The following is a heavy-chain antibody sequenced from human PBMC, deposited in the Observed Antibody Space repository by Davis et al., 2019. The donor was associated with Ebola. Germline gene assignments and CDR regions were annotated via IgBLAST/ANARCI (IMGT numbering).Heavy chain of an antibody. J-gene: IGHJ4*02. CDR3: ARDAGMVADY. CDR1: GCTFSSYA. Sequence: SSVKVSCKASGCTFSSYAISWVRQAPGQGLEWMGRIIPILGIANYAQKFQGRVTITADKSTSTAYMELSSLRSEDTAVYYCARDAGMVADYWGQGTLVTVSS. V-gene: IGHV1-69*04. CDR2: IIPILGIA. D-gene: IGHD1-26*01.